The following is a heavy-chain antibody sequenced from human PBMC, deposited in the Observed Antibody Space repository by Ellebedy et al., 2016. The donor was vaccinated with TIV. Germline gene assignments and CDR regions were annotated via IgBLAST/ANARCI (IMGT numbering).Heavy chain of an antibody. D-gene: IGHD3-10*01. CDR2: IKDDGSEK. Sequence: GESLKISCAASGFTFRSYWMSWLRSAPGKGLEWLANIKDDGSEKYYVDSVKGRFTISRDNAKNSLYLQMNSLRAEDTAVYYCARVPWGSGAVNWFDPWGQGTLVTVSS. J-gene: IGHJ5*02. V-gene: IGHV3-7*01. CDR1: GFTFRSYW. CDR3: ARVPWGSGAVNWFDP.